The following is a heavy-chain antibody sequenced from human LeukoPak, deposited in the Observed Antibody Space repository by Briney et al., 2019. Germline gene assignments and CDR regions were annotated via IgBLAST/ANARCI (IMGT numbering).Heavy chain of an antibody. Sequence: PGGSLRLSCAASGFTFSSYWMSWVRQAPGKGLEWVANIKQDGSEKYYVDSVKGRFTISRDNAKNSLYLQMNSLRAEDTAVYYCARGGQLLWFGESEDYSGQGTLVTVSS. CDR3: ARGGQLLWFGESEDY. CDR2: IKQDGSEK. J-gene: IGHJ4*02. V-gene: IGHV3-7*01. D-gene: IGHD3-10*01. CDR1: GFTFSSYW.